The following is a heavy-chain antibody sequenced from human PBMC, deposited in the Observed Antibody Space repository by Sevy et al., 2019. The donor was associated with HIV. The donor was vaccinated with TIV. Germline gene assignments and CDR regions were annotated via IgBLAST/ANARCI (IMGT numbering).Heavy chain of an antibody. CDR1: GYRFTSYW. Sequence: GESLKISFQASGYRFTSYWIGLVRQKPRKGLGWWGILFPGSSDMVSFEGQVTVSADKSSNTAYLQWGSLKASDSAIYYCVRGGHLHLDAFDVWGQGTMVTVSS. CDR3: VRGGHLHLDAFDV. CDR2: LFPGSSDM. D-gene: IGHD2-15*01. J-gene: IGHJ3*01. V-gene: IGHV5-51*01.